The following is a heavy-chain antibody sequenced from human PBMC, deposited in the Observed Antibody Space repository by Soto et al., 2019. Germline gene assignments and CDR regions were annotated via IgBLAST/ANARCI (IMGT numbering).Heavy chain of an antibody. Sequence: PSETLSLTCAVSGDSISSSNWWSWVRQPPGKGLEWIGEVYHSGGTNYNPSLMSRLTISVDKPKNQFSLKLTSVTAADTALYYCARKALYDSTYHWGQGTLVTVSS. CDR1: GDSISSSNW. CDR3: ARKALYDSTYH. J-gene: IGHJ5*02. D-gene: IGHD3-22*01. V-gene: IGHV4-4*02. CDR2: VYHSGGT.